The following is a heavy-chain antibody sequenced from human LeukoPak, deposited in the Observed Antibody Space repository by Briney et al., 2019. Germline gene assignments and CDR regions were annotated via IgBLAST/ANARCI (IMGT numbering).Heavy chain of an antibody. CDR1: GFIASSNY. J-gene: IGHJ5*02. CDR3: AKDLGQGAMVRGVITLNWFDP. CDR2: ISGSGGST. V-gene: IGHV3-23*01. D-gene: IGHD3-10*01. Sequence: GGSLRLSCVVSGFIASSNYMSWVRQAPGKGLELVSAISGSGGSTYYADSVKGRFTISRDNSKNTLYLQMNSLRAEDTAVYYCAKDLGQGAMVRGVITLNWFDPWGQGTLVTVSS.